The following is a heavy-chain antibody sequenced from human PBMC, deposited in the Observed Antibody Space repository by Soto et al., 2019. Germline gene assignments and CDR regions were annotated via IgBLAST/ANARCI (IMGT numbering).Heavy chain of an antibody. CDR2: IYYSGST. D-gene: IGHD3-16*02. J-gene: IGHJ4*02. CDR1: GGSISSGGYY. CDR3: ASAPYYDYIWGSYRFGY. V-gene: IGHV4-31*03. Sequence: QVQLQESGPGLVKPSQTLSLTCTVSGGSISSGGYYWSWIRQHPGKGLEWIGYIYYSGSTYYNPSLKSRVTISVEPSKNQFSLKLSSVTAADTAVYYCASAPYYDYIWGSYRFGYWGQGTLVTVSS.